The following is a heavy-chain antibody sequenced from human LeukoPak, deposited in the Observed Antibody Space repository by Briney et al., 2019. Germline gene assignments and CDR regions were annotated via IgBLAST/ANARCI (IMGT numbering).Heavy chain of an antibody. CDR3: AKDPNGDYVGAFDS. Sequence: PGGSLRLSCAASGFTFSDYALIWVRQAPERGLQWLSAITASGAGTYYEDSVKGRFTISRDSSKNTLYLQMNSLRAEDTAIYYCAKDPNGDYVGAFDSWGQGTMVTVSS. D-gene: IGHD4-17*01. CDR2: ITASGAGT. V-gene: IGHV3-23*01. J-gene: IGHJ3*02. CDR1: GFTFSDYA.